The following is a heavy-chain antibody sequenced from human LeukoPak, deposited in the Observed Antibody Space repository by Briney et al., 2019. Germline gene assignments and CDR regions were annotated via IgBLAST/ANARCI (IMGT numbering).Heavy chain of an antibody. J-gene: IGHJ3*02. D-gene: IGHD1-7*01. V-gene: IGHV4-39*01. CDR1: GGSITSNSYY. CDR2: IYYTGDT. CDR3: ARQLRTTTGDAFDI. Sequence: SETLSLTCTVSGGSITSNSYYWGWIRQPPGKGLGWIGSIYYTGDTYYNPSLKRRVTISVDTSKNHFSLKLSSVTAADTAVYYCARQLRTTTGDAFDIWGQGTMVTVSS.